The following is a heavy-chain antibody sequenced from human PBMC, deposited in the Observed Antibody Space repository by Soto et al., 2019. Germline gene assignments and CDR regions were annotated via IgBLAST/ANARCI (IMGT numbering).Heavy chain of an antibody. D-gene: IGHD2-15*01. J-gene: IGHJ5*02. V-gene: IGHV3-7*01. CDR3: ARTYLLS. Sequence: GGSLRLSCVASGLNFSNSWTSWVRQAPGKGLEWVANINQDGSERYYVDSVRGRFTISKDNSKNSLYLQMDSLRAEDTAVYYCARTYLLSWTQGTLVTVSS. CDR2: INQDGSER. CDR1: GLNFSNSW.